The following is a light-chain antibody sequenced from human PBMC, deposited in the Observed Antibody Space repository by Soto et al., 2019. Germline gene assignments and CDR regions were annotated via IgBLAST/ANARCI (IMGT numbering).Light chain of an antibody. V-gene: IGKV1-39*01. CDR3: QQSYSTPIT. J-gene: IGKJ5*01. CDR2: AAS. Sequence: DIQMTQSPSSLSASVGDRVTITCRASQSISNYLNWYQQIPGKAPKVLIYAASNLQSGVPSRFSGSGSGTDFTLTISSLQPEDFAAYYCQQSYSTPITFGQATRLEIK. CDR1: QSISNY.